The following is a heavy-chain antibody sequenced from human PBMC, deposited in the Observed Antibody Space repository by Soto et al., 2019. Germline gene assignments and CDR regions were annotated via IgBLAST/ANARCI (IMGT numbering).Heavy chain of an antibody. D-gene: IGHD3-3*01. CDR3: ARTPRAGVALPYYSDY. J-gene: IGHJ4*02. CDR1: GGTFSSYA. CDR2: IIPIFGTA. V-gene: IGHV1-69*13. Sequence: SVKVSCKASGGTFSSYAISWVRQAPGQGLEWMGGIIPIFGTANYAQKFQGRVTITADESTSTAYMELSSLRSEDTAVYYCARTPRAGVALPYYSDYLGQGTLVTVSS.